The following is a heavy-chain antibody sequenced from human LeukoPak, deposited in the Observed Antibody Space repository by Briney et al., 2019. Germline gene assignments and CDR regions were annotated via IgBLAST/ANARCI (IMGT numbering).Heavy chain of an antibody. J-gene: IGHJ4*02. D-gene: IGHD1-26*01. V-gene: IGHV1-2*02. Sequence: ASVKVSCKASGYTFTGYYMHWVRQAPGQGLEWMGWINPNSGGTNYEQKFQGRVTMTRDTSISTAYMELSRLRSDDTAVYYCARSDSERATNGYYWGQGTLVTVSS. CDR1: GYTFTGYY. CDR2: INPNSGGT. CDR3: ARSDSERATNGYY.